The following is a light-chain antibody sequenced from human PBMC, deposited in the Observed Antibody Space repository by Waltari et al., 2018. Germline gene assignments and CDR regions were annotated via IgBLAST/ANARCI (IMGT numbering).Light chain of an antibody. Sequence: EIAMTQSPATLSVSPGDRVTLSCRASQGVSSNLAWYQQTPCQVPRLLIYCASNRATGISARFSGSGSVTEFTLTISSLQSEDIAVYFCQQYSNRPPITFGQGTRLEIK. CDR2: CAS. CDR3: QQYSNRPPIT. CDR1: QGVSSN. J-gene: IGKJ5*01. V-gene: IGKV3-15*01.